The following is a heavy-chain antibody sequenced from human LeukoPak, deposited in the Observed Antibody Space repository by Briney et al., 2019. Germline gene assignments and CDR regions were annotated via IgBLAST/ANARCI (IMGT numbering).Heavy chain of an antibody. D-gene: IGHD2-2*01. CDR1: GYTFTSYG. CDR3: ARGGDLPAARTTYYMDV. Sequence: ASVKVSCKASGYTFTSYGISWGRQAPGQGLEWMGWISAYNGNTNYAQKLQGRVTITADTSTSTAYMELRSLRSDDTAVYYCARGGDLPAARTTYYMDVWGKGTTVTVSS. J-gene: IGHJ6*03. CDR2: ISAYNGNT. V-gene: IGHV1-18*01.